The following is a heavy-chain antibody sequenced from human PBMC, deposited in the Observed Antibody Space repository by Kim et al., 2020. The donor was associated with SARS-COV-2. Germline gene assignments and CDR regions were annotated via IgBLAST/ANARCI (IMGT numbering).Heavy chain of an antibody. Sequence: GGSLRLSCAVSGFTFSNHWMNWVRQAPGKGLVWVSRISTDESDTRYADSVKGRFTISRANDKSTLYLQMNSLTPEDTAVYYCARPIPGTNIFEYWGQGTL. CDR1: GFTFSNHW. D-gene: IGHD1-7*01. V-gene: IGHV3-74*01. CDR3: ARPIPGTNIFEY. CDR2: ISTDESDT. J-gene: IGHJ4*02.